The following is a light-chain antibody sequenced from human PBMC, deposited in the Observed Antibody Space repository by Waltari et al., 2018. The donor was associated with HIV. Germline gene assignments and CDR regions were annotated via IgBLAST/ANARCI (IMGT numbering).Light chain of an antibody. Sequence: QSPLTQPASVSGSHGQSITFSCTGTSSAVGGYIYVSWYQPHPGKAPKLMIYDVSNRPSGVFHRFSGSKSGNTASLTISGLQAEDEADYYCSSYTSSSTYVFGTGTKVTVL. CDR2: DVS. J-gene: IGLJ1*01. V-gene: IGLV2-14*03. CDR3: SSYTSSSTYV. CDR1: SSAVGGYIY.